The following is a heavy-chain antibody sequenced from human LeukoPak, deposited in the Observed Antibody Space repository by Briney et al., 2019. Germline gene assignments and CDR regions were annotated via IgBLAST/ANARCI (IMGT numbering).Heavy chain of an antibody. CDR3: AGEGEVLGP. V-gene: IGHV4-31*03. CDR2: IYYSGST. J-gene: IGHJ5*02. CDR1: GGSMSSGGYY. D-gene: IGHD1-26*01. Sequence: PSETLSLTCTVSGGSMSSGGYYWSWIRQHPGKGLEWIGCIYYSGSTYYNPSLKSRVTISVDTSKNQFSLKLSSVTAADTGVYYRAGEGEVLGPWGQGTRVTVSS.